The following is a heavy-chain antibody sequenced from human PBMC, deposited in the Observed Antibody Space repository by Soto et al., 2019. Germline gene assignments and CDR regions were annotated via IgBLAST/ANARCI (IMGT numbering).Heavy chain of an antibody. CDR3: ARGGYDWYFDL. Sequence: QVQLVQSGAEVKKPGASVKVSCKASGYTFNSYYIHWVRQAPGQGLEWMGIFNPSGGSTNYPQKLQGRVTLTRDTSTSTVYMELSSLRSEDTAIYYCARGGYDWYFDLWDRGTLVTVSS. J-gene: IGHJ2*01. CDR2: FNPSGGST. D-gene: IGHD5-18*01. CDR1: GYTFNSYY. V-gene: IGHV1-46*02.